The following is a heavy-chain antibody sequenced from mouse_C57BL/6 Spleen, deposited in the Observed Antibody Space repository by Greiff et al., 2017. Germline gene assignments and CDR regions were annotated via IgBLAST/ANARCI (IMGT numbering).Heavy chain of an antibody. CDR1: GYTFTSYW. CDR2: IGPNSGGT. CDR3: ARGAHEGYFDV. J-gene: IGHJ1*03. Sequence: VQLQQPGAELVKPGASVKLSCKASGYTFTSYWMHWVKQRPGRGLEWIGRIGPNSGGTKYNEKFKSKATLTVDKPSSTAYMPRSSLTSEDSAVCYWARGAHEGYFDVWGTGTTVTVSS. V-gene: IGHV1-72*01.